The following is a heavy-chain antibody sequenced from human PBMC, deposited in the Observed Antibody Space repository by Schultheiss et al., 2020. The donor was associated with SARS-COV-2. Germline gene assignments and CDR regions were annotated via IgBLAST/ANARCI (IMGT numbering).Heavy chain of an antibody. Sequence: GESLKISCKASGYSFSNYWIGWVRQMTGKGLEWMGIIHPGDSNALYRPSFQGHVTISADKSISTAYLQWSSLKASDTAMYYCATAGPHYGSGSYLYYYYMDVWGKGTTVTVSS. V-gene: IGHV5-51*01. CDR1: GYSFSNYW. J-gene: IGHJ6*03. CDR3: ATAGPHYGSGSYLYYYYMDV. D-gene: IGHD3-10*01. CDR2: IHPGDSNA.